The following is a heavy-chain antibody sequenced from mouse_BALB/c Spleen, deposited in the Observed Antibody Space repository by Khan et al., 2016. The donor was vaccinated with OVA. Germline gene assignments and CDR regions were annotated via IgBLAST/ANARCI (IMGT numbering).Heavy chain of an antibody. CDR3: ARGNYYGYYFDY. J-gene: IGHJ2*01. CDR2: ISYSGVT. D-gene: IGHD1-1*01. CDR1: GYSITSGYA. V-gene: IGHV3-2*02. Sequence: EVKLEVSGPGLVKPSQSLSLTCTVTGYSITSGYAWYWIRQFPGNKLEWMGYISYSGVTSYTPSLKSRISITRDTSKNQFFLQLNSVTTEETATYYCARGNYYGYYFDYWGQGTTLTVSS.